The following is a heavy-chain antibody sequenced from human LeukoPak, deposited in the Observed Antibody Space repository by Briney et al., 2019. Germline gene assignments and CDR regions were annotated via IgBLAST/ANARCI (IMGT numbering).Heavy chain of an antibody. CDR3: TRDFGSIVVVTAIVD. Sequence: GGSLRLSCAASGFTFSNYWMSWVRQAPGKGLEWVANIKPDGSEKYYVDSVKGRFTVSRDNAKNSLYLQMNSLRAEDTAIYYCTRDFGSIVVVTAIVDWGQGTLVTVSS. CDR1: GFTFSNYW. CDR2: IKPDGSEK. D-gene: IGHD2-21*02. J-gene: IGHJ4*02. V-gene: IGHV3-7*01.